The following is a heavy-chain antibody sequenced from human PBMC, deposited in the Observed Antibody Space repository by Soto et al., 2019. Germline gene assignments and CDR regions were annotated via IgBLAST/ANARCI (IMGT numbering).Heavy chain of an antibody. CDR1: GYSFTNHW. D-gene: IGHD2-8*01. V-gene: IGHV5-51*01. CDR3: ARRGGSGTNKYDASHMDV. J-gene: IGHJ6*02. CDR2: IYPGDSDT. Sequence: EVQLVQSGAEVKKPGESLKISCKGSGYSFTNHWIGWVRQMPGKGLEWMGIIYPGDSDTKYSPSFQGQVTFSADKSISTADLQWSSLKASDSARYYCARRGGSGTNKYDASHMDVWGQGTTVTVSS.